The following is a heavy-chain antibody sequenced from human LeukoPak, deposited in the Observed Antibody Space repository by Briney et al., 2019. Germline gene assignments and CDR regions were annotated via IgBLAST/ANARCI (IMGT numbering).Heavy chain of an antibody. CDR2: ISYDGGNE. J-gene: IGHJ4*02. D-gene: IGHD6-19*01. CDR3: WRDGYYRGWYPGGGYFDY. Sequence: GGSLRLSCAASGFTFSSYTMTWVRQAPGKGLEWVAAISYDGGNEYYADSVKGRFTVSRDNPQNTLYLQMNSLRAEDTAVYYCWRDGYYRGWYPGGGYFDYWGEGTLVTVSS. V-gene: IGHV3-30-3*01. CDR1: GFTFSSYT.